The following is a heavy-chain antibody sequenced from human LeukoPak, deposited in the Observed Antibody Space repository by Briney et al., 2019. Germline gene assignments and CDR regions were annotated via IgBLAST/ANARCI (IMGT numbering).Heavy chain of an antibody. CDR1: GGTFSSYA. D-gene: IGHD6-13*01. J-gene: IGHJ5*02. Sequence: SVKVSCKASGGTFSSYAISWVRQAPGQGLEWMGRIIPILGTANYAQKFQGRVTITTDESTSTAYMELSSLRSEDTAVYYCARVSIAAAFNWFDHWGQGTLVTVSS. V-gene: IGHV1-69*11. CDR3: ARVSIAAAFNWFDH. CDR2: IIPILGTA.